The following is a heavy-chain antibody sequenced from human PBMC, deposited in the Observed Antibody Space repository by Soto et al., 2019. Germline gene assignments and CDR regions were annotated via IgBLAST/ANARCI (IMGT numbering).Heavy chain of an antibody. CDR2: ISAYNDNT. V-gene: IGHV1-18*01. J-gene: IGHJ4*02. Sequence: QVQLVQSGAEVKKPGASVKVSCKASGYTFTTYGISWVRQAPGQGLEWMGWISAYNDNTNYAQKVQGRVTMTTDTPTNTAYMELRSLRSDDAAVYYCARGRYCSSISCSLGVEFDSWGQGTLVTVSS. CDR3: ARGRYCSSISCSLGVEFDS. CDR1: GYTFTTYG. D-gene: IGHD2-2*01.